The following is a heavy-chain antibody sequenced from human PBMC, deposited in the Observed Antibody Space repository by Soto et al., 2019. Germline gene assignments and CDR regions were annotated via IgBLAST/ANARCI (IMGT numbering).Heavy chain of an antibody. CDR1: GGSFSGYY. J-gene: IGHJ6*02. Sequence: SETLSLTCAVYGGSFSGYYWSWIRQPPGKGLEWIGEINHSGSTNYNPSLKSRVTISVDTSKNQFPLKLSSVTAADTAVYYCARDGDGFGELSETTYYYYGMDVWGQGTTVTVSS. CDR3: ARDGDGFGELSETTYYYYGMDV. CDR2: INHSGST. V-gene: IGHV4-34*01. D-gene: IGHD3-10*01.